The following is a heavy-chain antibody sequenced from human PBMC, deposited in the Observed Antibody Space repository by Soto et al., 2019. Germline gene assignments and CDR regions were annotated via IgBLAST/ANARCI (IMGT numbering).Heavy chain of an antibody. D-gene: IGHD3-10*01. CDR2: ISYDGSNK. J-gene: IGHJ5*02. CDR1: GFTFSSYG. CDR3: AXDDVLLWFGESPYWFDP. V-gene: IGHV3-30*18. Sequence: GGSLRLSCAASGFTFSSYGMHWVRQAPGKGLEWVAVISYDGSNKYYADSVKGRFTISRDNSKNTLYLQMNSLRAEDTAVYYCAXDDVLLWFGESPYWFDPWGQGTLVTVSS.